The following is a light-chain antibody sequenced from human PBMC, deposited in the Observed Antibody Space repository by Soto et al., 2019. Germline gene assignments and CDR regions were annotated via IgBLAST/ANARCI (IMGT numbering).Light chain of an antibody. CDR3: QSYDSSLSAPVV. CDR1: SSNIGAGYD. CDR2: GNS. Sequence: QAVVTQPPSVSGAPGQRVTISCTGSSSNIGAGYDVHWYQQLPGTAPKLLIYGNSNRPSGVPDRFSGSKSGTSASLAITGLQAEDEADYYCQSYDSSLSAPVVFGGGTKLT. V-gene: IGLV1-40*01. J-gene: IGLJ2*01.